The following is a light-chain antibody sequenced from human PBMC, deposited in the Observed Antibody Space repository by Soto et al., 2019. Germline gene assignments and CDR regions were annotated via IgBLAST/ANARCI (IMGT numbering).Light chain of an antibody. V-gene: IGLV7-46*01. Sequence: QAVVTQEPSLTVSPGGTVTLTCGSSTGPVSSGLYPYWFQQKPGQAPRTLIYDTSTKHSWTPARFSGSLLGGKAALTLSGAQPEDEAEYYCLFSYNGVRVFGGGTKLTVL. CDR1: TGPVSSGLY. J-gene: IGLJ2*01. CDR2: DTS. CDR3: LFSYNGVRV.